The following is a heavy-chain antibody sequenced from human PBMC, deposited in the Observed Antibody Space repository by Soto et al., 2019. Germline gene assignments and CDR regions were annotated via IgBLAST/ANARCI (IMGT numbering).Heavy chain of an antibody. J-gene: IGHJ5*02. D-gene: IGHD3-10*01. CDR3: ARGRTYYSP. CDR1: GGSISSGGYS. Sequence: QLQLHESGQGLVKTSQTLSLPCIVSGGSISSGGYSWSWIRQHPGKGLEWIGYIYYSGSTYYNPSLKSGVTISVKTSNNQFSLKLSSVTAADTSVYYGARGRTYYSPWGQGTLVTGSS. CDR2: IYYSGST. V-gene: IGHV4-31*03.